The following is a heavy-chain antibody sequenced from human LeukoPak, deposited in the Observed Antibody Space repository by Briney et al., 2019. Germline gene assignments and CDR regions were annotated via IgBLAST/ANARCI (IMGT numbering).Heavy chain of an antibody. Sequence: ASVKVSCKASGYTFSGYYMHWVRQAPAQGLEWMGWINPNSGGTNYAQKFQGRVTMTRDTSISTAYMELSRLRSDDTAVYYCASSRIFGVVDYYYYGMDVWGQGTTVTVSS. J-gene: IGHJ6*02. CDR1: GYTFSGYY. CDR2: INPNSGGT. V-gene: IGHV1-2*02. CDR3: ASSRIFGVVDYYYYGMDV. D-gene: IGHD3-3*01.